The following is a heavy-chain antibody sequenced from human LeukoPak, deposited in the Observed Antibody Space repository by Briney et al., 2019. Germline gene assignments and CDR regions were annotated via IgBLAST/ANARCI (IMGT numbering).Heavy chain of an antibody. D-gene: IGHD4-17*01. Sequence: GASVKVSCKASGGTFSSYAISWVRQAPGQGLEWMGGIIPIFGIANYAQKFQGRVTITADESTSTAYMELSSLRSEDTAVYYCARDYGDLGGGFDYWGQGTLVTVSS. CDR1: GGTFSSYA. J-gene: IGHJ4*02. CDR2: IIPIFGIA. CDR3: ARDYGDLGGGFDY. V-gene: IGHV1-69*13.